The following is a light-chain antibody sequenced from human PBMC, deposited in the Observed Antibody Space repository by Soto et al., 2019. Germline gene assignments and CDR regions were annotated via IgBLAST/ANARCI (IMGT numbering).Light chain of an antibody. CDR3: QQYNNWPLT. Sequence: EIVMTQSPATLSVSPGERATLSCRASQSVSSNLAWYQQKPGQAPRLLIYGASIRATGIPARFSGSGSGTEFTLTISSLQSEDFAVYYCQQYNNWPLTIGQGTRLEIK. CDR1: QSVSSN. J-gene: IGKJ5*01. V-gene: IGKV3D-15*01. CDR2: GAS.